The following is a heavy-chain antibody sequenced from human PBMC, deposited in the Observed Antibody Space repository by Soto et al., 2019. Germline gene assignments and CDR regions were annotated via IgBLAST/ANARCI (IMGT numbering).Heavy chain of an antibody. D-gene: IGHD6-19*01. CDR1: GFTFSSYG. CDR3: AKGSRKAVAGTSLDDL. V-gene: IGHV3-30*18. CDR2: ISYDGSNK. Sequence: QVQLVESGGGVVQPGRSLRLSCAASGFTFSSYGMHWVRQAPGKGLEWVAVISYDGSNKYYADSVKGRFTISRDNSKNTLYLQMNSLRAEDTAVYYCAKGSRKAVAGTSLDDLWGRGTLVTVSS. J-gene: IGHJ2*01.